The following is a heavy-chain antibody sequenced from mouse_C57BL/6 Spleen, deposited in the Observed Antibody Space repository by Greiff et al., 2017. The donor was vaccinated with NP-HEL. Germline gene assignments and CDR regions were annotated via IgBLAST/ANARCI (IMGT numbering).Heavy chain of an antibody. V-gene: IGHV1-19*01. CDR1: GYTFTDYY. Sequence: EVQLQQSGPVLVKPGASVKMSCKASGYTFTDYYMNWVKQSHGKSLEWIGVINPYNGGTSYNQKFKGKATLTVDKSSSTAYMELNSLTSEDSAVYYCAKYGSTPYAMDYWGQGTSVTVSS. J-gene: IGHJ4*01. D-gene: IGHD1-1*01. CDR3: AKYGSTPYAMDY. CDR2: INPYNGGT.